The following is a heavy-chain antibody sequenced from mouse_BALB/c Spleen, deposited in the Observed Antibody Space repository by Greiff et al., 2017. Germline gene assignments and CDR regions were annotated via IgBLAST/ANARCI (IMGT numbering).Heavy chain of an antibody. D-gene: IGHD2-1*01. Sequence: QVQLQQPGAELVKPGASVKLSCKASGYTFTSYWMHWVKQRPGQGLEWIGEIDPSDSYTNYNQKFKGKATLTVDKSSSTAYMQLSSLTSEDSAVYYCARWPHGNSPLDYWGQGTTRTVSS. CDR3: ARWPHGNSPLDY. J-gene: IGHJ2*01. V-gene: IGHV1-69*02. CDR2: IDPSDSYT. CDR1: GYTFTSYW.